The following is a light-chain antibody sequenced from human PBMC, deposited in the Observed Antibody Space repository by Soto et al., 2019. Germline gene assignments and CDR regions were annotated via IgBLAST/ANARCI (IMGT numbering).Light chain of an antibody. CDR3: HQRQSWPRT. CDR1: QSVTSNY. J-gene: IGKJ1*01. V-gene: IGKV3-11*01. Sequence: DIVLTQSPGTLSLSPGERATLSCRASQSVTSNYLAWYQHRPGQAPRLLIYQTSIRAAGIPARFSASGSGTDFTLTISDVQPEDFALYYCHQRQSWPRTFGQGTKVDIK. CDR2: QTS.